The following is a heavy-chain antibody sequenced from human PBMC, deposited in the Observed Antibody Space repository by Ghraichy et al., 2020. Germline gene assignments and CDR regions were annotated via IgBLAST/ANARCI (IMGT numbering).Heavy chain of an antibody. Sequence: TLSLTCTVSGGSISSGGYYWSWIRQHPGKGLEWIGYIYYSGSTYYNPSLKSRVTISVDTSKDQFSLNLSSVTAADTAVYYCARERVRGINWRFGMDVLGQGTTVTVSS. CDR1: GGSISSGGYY. CDR2: IYYSGST. J-gene: IGHJ6*02. V-gene: IGHV4-31*03. D-gene: IGHD3-10*01. CDR3: ARERVRGINWRFGMDV.